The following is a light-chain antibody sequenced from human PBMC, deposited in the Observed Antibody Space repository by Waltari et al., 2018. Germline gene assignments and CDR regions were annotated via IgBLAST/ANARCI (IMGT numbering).Light chain of an antibody. CDR2: QDS. CDR1: KLGDKY. V-gene: IGLV3-1*01. CDR3: QAWDSSAGV. J-gene: IGLJ1*01. Sequence: SYELTQPPSVSVSPGQTASITCSGDKLGDKYACWYQQKPGQSPGLVIYQDSKRPSGIPERFSGSNSGNKATLTLSGTQAMDEADYYCQAWDSSAGVFGTGTKVTVL.